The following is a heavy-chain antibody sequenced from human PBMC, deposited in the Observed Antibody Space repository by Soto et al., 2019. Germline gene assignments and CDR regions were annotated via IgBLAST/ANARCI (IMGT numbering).Heavy chain of an antibody. CDR2: IYYSGST. CDR1: DVYISSGFYY. D-gene: IGHD3-10*01. CDR3: ARHSGKYYYGSGSDSYLDY. J-gene: IGHJ4*02. Sequence: SETKSLTNTVSDVYISSGFYYLSWIKQHPGKGLEWIGYIYYSGSTYYNPSLKSRVTISVDTSKDQFSLKLSSVTAADTAVYYCARHSGKYYYGSGSDSYLDYWGQGTLVTVSS. V-gene: IGHV4-31*03.